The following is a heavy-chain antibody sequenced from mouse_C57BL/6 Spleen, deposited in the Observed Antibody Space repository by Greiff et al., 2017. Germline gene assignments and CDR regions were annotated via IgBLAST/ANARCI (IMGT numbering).Heavy chain of an antibody. CDR1: GYTFTSYW. J-gene: IGHJ2*01. CDR3: ARRGDYYGSTLDY. D-gene: IGHD1-1*01. V-gene: IGHV1-50*01. Sequence: VQLKQPGAELVKPGASVKLSCKASGYTFTSYWMQWVKQRPGQGLEWIGEIDPSDSYTNYNQKFKGKATLTVDTSSSTAYMQLSSLTSEDSAVYYCARRGDYYGSTLDYWGQGTTLTVSS. CDR2: IDPSDSYT.